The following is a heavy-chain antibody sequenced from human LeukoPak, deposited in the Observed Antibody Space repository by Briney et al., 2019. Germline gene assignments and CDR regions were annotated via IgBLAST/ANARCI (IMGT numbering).Heavy chain of an antibody. CDR1: GFTFSSYA. V-gene: IGHV3-30-3*01. CDR3: ARGDVVVVH. J-gene: IGHJ4*02. D-gene: IGHD2-2*01. CDR2: ISYDGSNK. Sequence: GGSLRLSCAASGFTFSSYAMHWVRQAPGKGLEWVAVISYDGSNKYYADSVKGRFTISRDNSKNTLYLQMNSLRAEDTAVYYCARGDVVVVHWGQGTLVTVSS.